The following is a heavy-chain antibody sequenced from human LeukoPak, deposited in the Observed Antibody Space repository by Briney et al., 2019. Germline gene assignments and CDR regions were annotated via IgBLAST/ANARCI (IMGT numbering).Heavy chain of an antibody. CDR1: GFTFSSYS. D-gene: IGHD6-13*01. CDR2: ISSSSSYI. V-gene: IGHV3-21*01. Sequence: GSLRLSCAASGFTFSSYSMNWVRQAPGKGLEWDSSISSSSSYIYYADSVKGRFTISRDNAKNSLYLQMNSLRAEDTAVYYCARDTRSSITPLDYWGQGTLVTVSS. CDR3: ARDTRSSITPLDY. J-gene: IGHJ4*02.